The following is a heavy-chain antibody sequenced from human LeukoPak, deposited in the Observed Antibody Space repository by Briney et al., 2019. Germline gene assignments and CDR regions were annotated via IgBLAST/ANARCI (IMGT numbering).Heavy chain of an antibody. Sequence: SETLSLTCTVSGGSISSNGYYWGWIRQPPGKGLEWIGSFYYTGSTFYSPSLKSRVTISVDTPKNQFSLKLSSVTAADTAVYYCARRSGTYHAFDIWGQGTMVTVSS. CDR1: GGSISSNGYY. D-gene: IGHD1-26*01. J-gene: IGHJ3*02. V-gene: IGHV4-39*01. CDR3: ARRSGTYHAFDI. CDR2: FYYTGST.